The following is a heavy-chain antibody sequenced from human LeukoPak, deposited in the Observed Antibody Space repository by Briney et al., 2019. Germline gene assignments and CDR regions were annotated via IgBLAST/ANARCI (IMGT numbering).Heavy chain of an antibody. J-gene: IGHJ4*02. CDR3: AREAYYLDSSGYYYPDY. CDR2: IYSGDST. D-gene: IGHD3-22*01. V-gene: IGHV3-66*02. CDR1: GFTISTNY. Sequence: PGGSLRLSCAASGFTISTNYMSWVRQALGMGLEWVSIIYSGDSTSYTDSVKGRFTISRDSSKNTSYLQMNSLRAEDTAVYFCAREAYYLDSSGYYYPDYWGQGTLVTVSS.